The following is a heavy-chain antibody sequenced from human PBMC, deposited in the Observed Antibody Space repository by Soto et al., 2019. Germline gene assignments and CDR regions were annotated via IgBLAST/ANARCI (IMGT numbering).Heavy chain of an antibody. D-gene: IGHD3-10*01. V-gene: IGHV4-59*08. CDR2: IYYGGST. Sequence: ASETLSLTCTVSGDSISSNYWNWIRQPPGKGLELIGYIYYGGSTNYNPSLKSRVTISVDTSKNQFSLKLSSVTAADTAVYYCARLGVGPISYGMDVCGQGTLVNVSS. CDR3: ARLGVGPISYGMDV. J-gene: IGHJ6*02. CDR1: GDSISSNY.